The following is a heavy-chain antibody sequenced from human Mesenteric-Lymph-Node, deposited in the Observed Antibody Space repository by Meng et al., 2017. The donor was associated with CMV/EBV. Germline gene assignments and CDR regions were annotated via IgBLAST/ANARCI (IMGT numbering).Heavy chain of an antibody. CDR1: GFTFSTFS. Sequence: GESLKISCAASGFTFSTFSMHWVRQAPGKGLEWVALISYDGGNKFYADSLKGRFTISRDNSKNTLYLHMNNLRTEDTAVYYCAREDGGYYYTFDYWGQRTLVTVSS. CDR2: ISYDGGNK. V-gene: IGHV3-30*14. CDR3: AREDGGYYYTFDY. D-gene: IGHD3-22*01. J-gene: IGHJ4*02.